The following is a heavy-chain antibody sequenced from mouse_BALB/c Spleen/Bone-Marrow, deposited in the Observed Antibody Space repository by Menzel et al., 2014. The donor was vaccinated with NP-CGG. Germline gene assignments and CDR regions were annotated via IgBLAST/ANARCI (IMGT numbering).Heavy chain of an antibody. CDR3: ARPTIYYDYDGYAMDY. CDR1: GFTFSDYY. J-gene: IGHJ4*01. Sequence: EVQGVESGGGLVQPGGSLKLSCATSGFTFSDYYMSWVRQTPEKRLERVAYISNGGGSTYYPDTVKGRFTISRDNAKNTLYLQMSRLKSEDTAMYYCARPTIYYDYDGYAMDYWGQGTSVTVSS. V-gene: IGHV5-12*02. CDR2: ISNGGGST. D-gene: IGHD2-4*01.